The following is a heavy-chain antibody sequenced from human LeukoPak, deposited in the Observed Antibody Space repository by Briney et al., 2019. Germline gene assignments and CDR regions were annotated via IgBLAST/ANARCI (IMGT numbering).Heavy chain of an antibody. CDR1: GGSISSSSYY. CDR3: ATPGYCSSTSCYRYFQH. Sequence: PSETLSLTCTVSGGSISSSSYYWGWIRQPPGKGLEWIGSIYYSGSTYYNPSLKSRVTISVDRSKNQFTLKLSSVTAADTAVYYCATPGYCSSTSCYRYFQHWGQGTLVTVSS. CDR2: IYYSGST. V-gene: IGHV4-39*01. J-gene: IGHJ1*01. D-gene: IGHD2-2*02.